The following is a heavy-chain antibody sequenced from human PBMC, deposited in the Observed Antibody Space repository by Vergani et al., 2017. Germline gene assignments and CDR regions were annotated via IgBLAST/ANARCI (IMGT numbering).Heavy chain of an antibody. Sequence: QVQLQESGPGLVKPSETLSLTCTVSGGSISSYYWSWIRQPPGKGLEWIGYIYYSGSTNYNPSLKSRVTISVDTSKNQFSLKLSSVTAADTAVYYCAKDETQNGYYFDYWGQGTLVTVSS. D-gene: IGHD1-1*01. CDR3: AKDETQNGYYFDY. CDR1: GGSISSYY. CDR2: IYYSGST. V-gene: IGHV4-59*12. J-gene: IGHJ4*02.